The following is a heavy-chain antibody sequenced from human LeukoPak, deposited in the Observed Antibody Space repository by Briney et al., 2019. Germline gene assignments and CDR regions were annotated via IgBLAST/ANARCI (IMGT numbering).Heavy chain of an antibody. V-gene: IGHV4-59*01. Sequence: SETLSLTCTVSGGSISSYYWSWIRQPPGKGLEWIGYIYYSGSTNYNPSLKSRVTISVDTSKNQFSLKLSSVTAADTAVYYCARLEWLGPFDYWGQGTLVTVSS. J-gene: IGHJ4*02. D-gene: IGHD3-3*01. CDR2: IYYSGST. CDR3: ARLEWLGPFDY. CDR1: GGSISSYY.